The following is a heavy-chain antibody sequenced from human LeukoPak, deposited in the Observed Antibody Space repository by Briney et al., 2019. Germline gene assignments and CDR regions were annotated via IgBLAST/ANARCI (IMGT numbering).Heavy chain of an antibody. V-gene: IGHV1-8*01. CDR3: ARSIVGVRKRNDY. Sequence: ASVEVSRKASGYTFTSYDIIWVRQAPGQGLEWMGWMNPNSGHTGYAQKFQGRVTMTRTTSISTAYMELTSLTSEDSAVYYCARSIVGVRKRNDYWGQGTLVTVSS. D-gene: IGHD1-26*01. CDR2: MNPNSGHT. J-gene: IGHJ4*02. CDR1: GYTFTSYD.